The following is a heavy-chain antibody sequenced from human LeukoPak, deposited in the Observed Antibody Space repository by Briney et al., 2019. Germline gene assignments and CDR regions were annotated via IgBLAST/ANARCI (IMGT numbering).Heavy chain of an antibody. D-gene: IGHD3-22*01. CDR1: GFSLSTSGVG. Sequence: SGPTLVKPTQTLTLTCTFSGFSLSTSGVGVGWIRQPPGKALEWLALIYWNDDKRYSPSLKSRLTTTKDTSKNQVVLTMTNMDPVDTATYYCAHLDSSGYYPNFDYWGQGTLVTVSS. V-gene: IGHV2-5*01. J-gene: IGHJ4*02. CDR3: AHLDSSGYYPNFDY. CDR2: IYWNDDK.